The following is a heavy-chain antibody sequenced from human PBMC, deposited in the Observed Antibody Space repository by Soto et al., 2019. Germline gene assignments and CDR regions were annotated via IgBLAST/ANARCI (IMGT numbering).Heavy chain of an antibody. CDR2: IHSTRSP. Sequence: PSETLSLTCTVSGDSVSKYYWNWIRQPAGKGLEWIGRIHSTRSPNYNPSLKGRVTMSVDTSKNQFSLKLNLTSVTAADTAVYYCARSQAYGDYDNLDTWGQGTLVTVSS. J-gene: IGHJ5*02. D-gene: IGHD4-17*01. V-gene: IGHV4-4*07. CDR1: GDSVSKYY. CDR3: ARSQAYGDYDNLDT.